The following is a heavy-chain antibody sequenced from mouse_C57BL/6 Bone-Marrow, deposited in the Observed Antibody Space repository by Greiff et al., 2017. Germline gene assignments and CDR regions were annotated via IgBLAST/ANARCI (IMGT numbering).Heavy chain of an antibody. CDR2: ISDGGSST. CDR3: ARWRDDYGSSYGDY. D-gene: IGHD1-1*01. J-gene: IGHJ2*01. V-gene: IGHV5-4*03. CDR1: GFTFSSYA. Sequence: EVMLVESGGGLVKPGGSLKLSCAASGFTFSSYAMSWVRQTPEKRLEWVATISDGGSSTYYPDNVKGRFPISRDNAKNNLYLQMSHLKSEDTAMYYCARWRDDYGSSYGDYWGQGTTLTVSP.